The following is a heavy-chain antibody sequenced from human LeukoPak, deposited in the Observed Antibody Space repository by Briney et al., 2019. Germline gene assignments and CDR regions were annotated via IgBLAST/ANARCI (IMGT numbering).Heavy chain of an antibody. Sequence: GGSLRLSCAASGFTFDDYGMSWVRQAPGKGLEWVSGINWNGGSTGYADSVKGRFTISRDNAKNSLYLQMNSLRAEDTASYYCARDLQAMVTGSDAFDIWGQGTMVTVSS. CDR3: ARDLQAMVTGSDAFDI. CDR2: INWNGGST. V-gene: IGHV3-20*04. CDR1: GFTFDDYG. J-gene: IGHJ3*02. D-gene: IGHD5-18*01.